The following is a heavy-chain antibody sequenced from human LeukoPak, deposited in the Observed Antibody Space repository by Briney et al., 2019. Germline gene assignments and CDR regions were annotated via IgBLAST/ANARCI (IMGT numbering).Heavy chain of an antibody. CDR2: IYYSGST. J-gene: IGHJ4*02. CDR3: ARVYEAIMEDYFDY. CDR1: GGSISSGGYY. D-gene: IGHD3-16*01. V-gene: IGHV4-31*03. Sequence: KTSETLSLTCTVSGGSISSGGYYWSWICQHPGKGLEWIGYIYYSGSTYYNPSLKSRVTISVDTSKNQFSLKLSSVTAADTAVYYCARVYEAIMEDYFDYWGQGTLVTVSS.